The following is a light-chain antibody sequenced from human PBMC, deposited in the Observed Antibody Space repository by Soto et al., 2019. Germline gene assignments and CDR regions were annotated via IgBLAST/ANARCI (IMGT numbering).Light chain of an antibody. CDR3: QQYNSYSWT. Sequence: DIQMTQSPSTLSASVGDRVTIPCRASQSISSWLAWYQQKPGKAPKLLIYDASSLESGVPSRFSGSGSGTEFTLTTSSLQPDDFATYYCQQYNSYSWTFGQGTKVDIK. CDR1: QSISSW. V-gene: IGKV1-5*01. CDR2: DAS. J-gene: IGKJ1*01.